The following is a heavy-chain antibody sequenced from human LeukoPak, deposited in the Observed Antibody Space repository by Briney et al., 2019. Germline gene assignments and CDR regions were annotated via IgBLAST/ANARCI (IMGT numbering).Heavy chain of an antibody. Sequence: ASVTVSCKVSGYTLTELSMHWVRQAPGKGLEWMVGFDPEDGETIYAQKFQGRVTMTEDTSTDTAYMELSSLRSEDTAVYYCATVRTYSSGWPPSYGMDVWGQGTTVTVSS. V-gene: IGHV1-24*01. D-gene: IGHD6-19*01. CDR2: FDPEDGET. CDR3: ATVRTYSSGWPPSYGMDV. CDR1: GYTLTELS. J-gene: IGHJ6*02.